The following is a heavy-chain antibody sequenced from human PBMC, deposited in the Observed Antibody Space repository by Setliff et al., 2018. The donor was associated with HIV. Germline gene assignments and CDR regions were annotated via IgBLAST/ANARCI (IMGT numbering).Heavy chain of an antibody. CDR2: ISPDGSST. D-gene: IGHD3-3*01. V-gene: IGHV3-74*03. CDR3: VRVVTIFSTGPHFDP. CDR1: GFTFSNNW. J-gene: IGHJ5*02. Sequence: RGSLRLSCAASGFTFSNNWIHWVRQTAEKGLVWVSRISPDGSSTMYADSVKGRFTISGDNAKNTVYLQMNSLRAEDTAVYYCVRVVTIFSTGPHFDPWGQGTLVTVSS.